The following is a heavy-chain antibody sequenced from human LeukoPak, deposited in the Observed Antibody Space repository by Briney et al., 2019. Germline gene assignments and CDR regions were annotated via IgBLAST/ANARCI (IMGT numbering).Heavy chain of an antibody. D-gene: IGHD5-24*01. Sequence: SETLSLTCDVSGGSCDDYYCSWIRQPPGEGLEWIGEIHPHGIFYYNSSLMSRVTISIDTSKSQFSLRLTSVTAADTAIYYCSRGRDRSKAGDHWGQGSLVTVSS. CDR1: GGSCDDYY. CDR3: SRGRDRSKAGDH. V-gene: IGHV4-34*01. CDR2: IHPHGIF. J-gene: IGHJ4*02.